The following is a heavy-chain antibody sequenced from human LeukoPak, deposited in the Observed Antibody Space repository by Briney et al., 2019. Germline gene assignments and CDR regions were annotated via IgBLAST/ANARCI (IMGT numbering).Heavy chain of an antibody. D-gene: IGHD5-24*01. CDR3: ATMRGYNNGAYYYYYYMDV. Sequence: PGGSLRLSCAASGFTFSSYAMSWVRQAPGKWLEWVSAISGSGGSTYYADSVKGRFTISRDNSKNTLYLQMNSLRAEDTAVYYCATMRGYNNGAYYYYYYMDVWGKGTTVTVSS. CDR2: ISGSGGST. V-gene: IGHV3-23*01. J-gene: IGHJ6*03. CDR1: GFTFSSYA.